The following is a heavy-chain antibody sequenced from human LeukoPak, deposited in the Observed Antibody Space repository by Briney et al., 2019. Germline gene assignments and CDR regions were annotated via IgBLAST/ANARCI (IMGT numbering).Heavy chain of an antibody. V-gene: IGHV4-30-2*01. D-gene: IGHD2-2*01. J-gene: IGHJ6*03. CDR3: ARGGVDCSSTSCYDYYYYYMDV. Sequence: SETLSLTCTVSGGSISSGGYYWSWIRQPPGKGLEWIGYIYHSGSTYYNPSLKSRVTISVDRSKNQFSLKLSSVTAADTAVYYCARGGVDCSSTSCYDYYYYYMDVWGKGTTVTVSS. CDR1: GGSISSGGYY. CDR2: IYHSGST.